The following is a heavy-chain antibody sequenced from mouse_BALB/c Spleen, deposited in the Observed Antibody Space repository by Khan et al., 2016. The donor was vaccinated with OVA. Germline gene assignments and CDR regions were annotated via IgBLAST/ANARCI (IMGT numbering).Heavy chain of an antibody. Sequence: EVELVVSGPGLVKPSQSLSLTCTVTGYSITSDYAWNWIRQFPGNTLEWMGYISYSGSTNYTPSLKSRISITRDTSKNQFILQLNSVTTEDTATYYCARDGSRYNYAMDYWGQGTSVTVSS. D-gene: IGHD2-3*01. CDR1: GYSITSDYA. V-gene: IGHV3-2*02. J-gene: IGHJ4*01. CDR3: ARDGSRYNYAMDY. CDR2: ISYSGST.